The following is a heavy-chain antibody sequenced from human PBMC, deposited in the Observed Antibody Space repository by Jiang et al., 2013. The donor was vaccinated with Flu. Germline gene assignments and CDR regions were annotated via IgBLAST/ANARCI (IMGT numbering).Heavy chain of an antibody. Sequence: PGLVKPSETLSLTCTVSGGSISSSSYYWGWIRQPPGKGLEWIGSIYYIGSTYYNPSPKSRVTISVDTSKNQFSLKLSSVTAADTAVYYCASRYCSGSSCYSIFPVEAFDIWGQGTMVTVSS. CDR1: GGSISSSSYY. V-gene: IGHV4-39*07. J-gene: IGHJ3*02. CDR3: ASRYCSGSSCYSIFPVEAFDI. D-gene: IGHD2-15*01. CDR2: IYYIGST.